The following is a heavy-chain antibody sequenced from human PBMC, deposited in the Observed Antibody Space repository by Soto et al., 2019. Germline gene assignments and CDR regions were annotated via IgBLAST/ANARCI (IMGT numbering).Heavy chain of an antibody. D-gene: IGHD5-12*01. Sequence: ASVKVSCKSSGYTFSTYDISWLRQSPGQGLEWMGWISTYSGDTKYAQKFQGRVTMTTDTSTTTAYLELRSLRSDDTAVYYCARHHGPTTSENWFDPWGQGTLVTVSS. V-gene: IGHV1-18*01. CDR3: ARHHGPTTSENWFDP. J-gene: IGHJ5*02. CDR2: ISTYSGDT. CDR1: GYTFSTYD.